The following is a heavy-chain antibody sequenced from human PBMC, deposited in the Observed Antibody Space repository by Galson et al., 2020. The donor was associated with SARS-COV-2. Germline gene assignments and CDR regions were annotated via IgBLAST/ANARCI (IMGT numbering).Heavy chain of an antibody. V-gene: IGHV3-48*01. Sequence: GGSMRLSCAPAGFTFSSYSMNWVRQAPGKGLEWVSYISSSSSTIYYADSVKGRFTISRDNAKNSLYLQMNSLRAEDTAVYYCARAPDYYYYYLDVRGNGTTVTISS. CDR3: ARAPDYYYYYLDV. CDR1: GFTFSSYS. J-gene: IGHJ6*03. CDR2: ISSSSSTI.